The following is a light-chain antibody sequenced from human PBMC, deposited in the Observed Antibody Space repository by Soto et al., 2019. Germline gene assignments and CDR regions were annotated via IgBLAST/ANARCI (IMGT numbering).Light chain of an antibody. Sequence: QSVLTQPPSTSGTPGQRVTISCSGTISNIGGNTVNWYQHVPGSAPKLLIYRDDQRPSGVPDRFSGSKSATSASLAISGIQSEDEADYYCAAWDDGLKGWLFGGGTKLTVL. V-gene: IGLV1-44*01. CDR3: AAWDDGLKGWL. J-gene: IGLJ2*01. CDR1: ISNIGGNT. CDR2: RDD.